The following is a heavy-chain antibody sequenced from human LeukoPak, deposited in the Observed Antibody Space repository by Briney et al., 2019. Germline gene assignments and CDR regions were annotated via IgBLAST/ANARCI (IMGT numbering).Heavy chain of an antibody. CDR3: ARDGLPVALDK. V-gene: IGHV3-7*01. CDR1: GFTFRGSA. J-gene: IGHJ4*02. CDR2: VNPDMSEK. D-gene: IGHD2-2*01. Sequence: GGSLRLSCAGSGFTFRGSAMHWVRQAPGKGLEWIANVNPDMSEKNYVESVKGRFTISRDKVKNSLYLQMNSLRGDDTAVYYCARDGLPVALDKWGQGTLVTVSS.